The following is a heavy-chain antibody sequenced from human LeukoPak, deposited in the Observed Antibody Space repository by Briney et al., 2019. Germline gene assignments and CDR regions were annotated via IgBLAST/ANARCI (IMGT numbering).Heavy chain of an antibody. CDR3: ARHPYGVLDY. CDR1: EFIFSSYW. CDR2: IKQDGSEK. D-gene: IGHD4-17*01. V-gene: IGHV3-7*01. Sequence: GGSLRLSCAASEFIFSSYWMTWVRQAPGKGLEWVANIKQDGSEKYYVDSVKGRFTISRDNAKNSLYLQMNSLRAEDTAVYYCARHPYGVLDYWGQGTLATVSS. J-gene: IGHJ4*02.